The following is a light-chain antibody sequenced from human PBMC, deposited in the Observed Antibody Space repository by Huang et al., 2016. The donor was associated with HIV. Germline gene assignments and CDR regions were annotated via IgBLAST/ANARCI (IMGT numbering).Light chain of an antibody. CDR1: QSVNTH. CDR3: QQYNKWPPEYT. CDR2: AAS. V-gene: IGKV3-15*01. Sequence: VMMSQSPATLAASPGERVTLSCGASQSVNTHLAWYQQKPGQPPRLLIYAASTRATGGPARCAGSGSGTECTLTIDSLQSDDCAVYYCQQYNKWPPEYTFGQGTRLEIK. J-gene: IGKJ2*01.